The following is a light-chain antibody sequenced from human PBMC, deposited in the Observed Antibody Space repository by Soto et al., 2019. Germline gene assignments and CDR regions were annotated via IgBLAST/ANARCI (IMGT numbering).Light chain of an antibody. CDR3: QSADSSGVV. V-gene: IGLV3-25*03. J-gene: IGLJ2*01. Sequence: SYELTQPPSVPVSPGQTARITCSGDALPKQYAYWYQQKPGQAPVLVIYKDSERPSGIPERFSGSSSGTTVTLTISGVQAEDEADYYCQSADSSGVVFGGGTKLTVL. CDR2: KDS. CDR1: ALPKQY.